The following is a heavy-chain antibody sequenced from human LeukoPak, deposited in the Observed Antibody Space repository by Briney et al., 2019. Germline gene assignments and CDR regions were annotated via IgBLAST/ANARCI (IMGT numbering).Heavy chain of an antibody. CDR3: AHRRRYGDAYWYFDL. J-gene: IGHJ2*01. D-gene: IGHD4-17*01. CDR2: IYWNDDK. CDR1: GLSLSTSGVG. Sequence: SGPTLVKPTQTLTLTCTFSGLSLSTSGVGVGWIRQPPGKALEWLALIYWNDDKRYSPSLKSRLTITKDTSKNQVVLTMTNMDPVDTATYYCAHRRRYGDAYWYFDLWGRGTLVTVSS. V-gene: IGHV2-5*01.